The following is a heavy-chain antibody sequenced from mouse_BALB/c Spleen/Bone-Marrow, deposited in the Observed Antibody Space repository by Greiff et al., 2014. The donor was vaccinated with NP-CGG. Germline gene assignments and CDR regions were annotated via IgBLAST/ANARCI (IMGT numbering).Heavy chain of an antibody. Sequence: VQLQQSGPELVKPGASVKMSCKASGYTFTDSVIGWVKQRTGQGLEWIGEIYPGSGSTYYNEKFKGKATLTADKSSNTVYMQLSSLTSEDSAVYFCARYYVPAWFAYWGQGTLVTVSA. CDR3: ARYYVPAWFAY. V-gene: IGHV1-81*01. D-gene: IGHD1-1*01. CDR1: GYTFTDSV. CDR2: IYPGSGST. J-gene: IGHJ3*01.